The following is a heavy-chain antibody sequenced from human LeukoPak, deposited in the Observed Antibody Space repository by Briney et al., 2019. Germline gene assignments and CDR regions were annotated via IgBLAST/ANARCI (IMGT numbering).Heavy chain of an antibody. CDR1: GYSFTSYW. CDR3: ARQGGDTLSQYDY. D-gene: IGHD2-21*01. CDR2: IYPSDSDT. J-gene: IGHJ4*02. V-gene: IGHV5-51*01. Sequence: GESLKISCKGSGYSFTSYWIGWVRQMPGKGLEWMGIIYPSDSDTRYSPSFQGQVTISADKSINTTYLQWSSLKASDTAMYYCARQGGDTLSQYDYWGQGTLVTVSS.